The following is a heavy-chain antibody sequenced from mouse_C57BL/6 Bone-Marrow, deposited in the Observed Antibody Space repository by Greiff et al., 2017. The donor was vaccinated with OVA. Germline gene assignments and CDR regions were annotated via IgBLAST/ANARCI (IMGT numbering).Heavy chain of an antibody. Sequence: EVQLQESGGDLVKPGGSLKLSCAASGFTFSSYGMSWVRQTPDKRLEWVATISSGGSYTYYPDSVKGRFTISRDNAKNTLYLQMSSLKSEDTAMYYCARQTAQAFAWFAYWGQGTLVTVSA. CDR3: ARQTAQAFAWFAY. V-gene: IGHV5-6*01. CDR2: ISSGGSYT. J-gene: IGHJ3*01. CDR1: GFTFSSYG. D-gene: IGHD3-2*02.